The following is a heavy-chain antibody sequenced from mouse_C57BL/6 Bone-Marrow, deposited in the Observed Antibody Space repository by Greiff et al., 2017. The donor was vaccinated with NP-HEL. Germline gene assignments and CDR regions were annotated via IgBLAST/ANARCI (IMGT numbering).Heavy chain of an antibody. CDR1: GYTFTSYG. V-gene: IGHV1-81*01. J-gene: IGHJ2*01. D-gene: IGHD2-5*01. CDR3: ARRKAYYSNCFDY. Sequence: QVQLKESGAELARPGASVKLSCKASGYTFTSYGISWVKQRTGQGLEWIGEIYPRSGNTYYNEKFKGKATLTADKSSSTAYMELRSLTSEDSAVYFCARRKAYYSNCFDYWGQDTTLTVSS. CDR2: IYPRSGNT.